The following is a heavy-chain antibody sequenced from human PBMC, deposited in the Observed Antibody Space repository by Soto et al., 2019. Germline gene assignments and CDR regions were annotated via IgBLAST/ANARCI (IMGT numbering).Heavy chain of an antibody. CDR3: SKAGFTIFGEGFDP. Sequence: QLGGSLRLSCAASGFTFSSFGMHWVRQAPGKGLEWVALISHDGEKEYYAASGKGRFTISRDNSENTLFVRMNSLTADDSAVYFWSKAGFTIFGEGFDPWGQGTRVTVSS. CDR2: ISHDGEKE. V-gene: IGHV3-30*18. CDR1: GFTFSSFG. D-gene: IGHD3-3*01. J-gene: IGHJ5*02.